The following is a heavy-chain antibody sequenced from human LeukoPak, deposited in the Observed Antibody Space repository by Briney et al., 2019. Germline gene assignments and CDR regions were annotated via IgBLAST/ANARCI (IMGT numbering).Heavy chain of an antibody. CDR1: SGSISSYY. J-gene: IGHJ4*02. CDR3: ARLRPNRYSYGLYYFDY. V-gene: IGHV4-59*08. CDR2: IYYSGST. D-gene: IGHD5-18*01. Sequence: KASETLSLTCTVSSGSISSYYWSWIRQPPGKGLEWIGYIYYSGSTNYNPSLKSRVTISVDTSKNQFSLKLSSVTAADTAVYYRARLRPNRYSYGLYYFDYWGQGTLVTVSS.